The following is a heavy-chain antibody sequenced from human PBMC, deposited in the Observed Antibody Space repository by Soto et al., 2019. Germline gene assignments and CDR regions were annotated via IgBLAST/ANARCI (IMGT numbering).Heavy chain of an antibody. J-gene: IGHJ6*02. CDR3: ARGRFYYYGMDV. V-gene: IGHV4-59*01. CDR2: IYYSGST. CDR1: GGSISSYY. Sequence: PSETLSLTCTVSGGSISSYYWSWIRQPPGKGLEWIGYIYYSGSTNYNPSLKSRVTISVDTSKNPFSLKLSSVTAADTAVYYCARGRFYYYGMDVWGQGTTVTVSS.